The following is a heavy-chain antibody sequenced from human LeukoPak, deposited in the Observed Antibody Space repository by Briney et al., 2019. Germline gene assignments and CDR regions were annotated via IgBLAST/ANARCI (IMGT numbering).Heavy chain of an antibody. CDR1: GGSISPNY. CDR3: ASGRLGYNSPFDS. J-gene: IGHJ4*02. V-gene: IGHV4-59*01. D-gene: IGHD5-24*01. Sequence: KPSETLSLTCTVSGGSISPNYWGWIRQPPGKGLEWIGSIFYTGTTNYNPSLKSRVTISVDTSKNQFSLSLTSVTAADTAVYYCASGRLGYNSPFDSWGQGTLVTVSS. CDR2: IFYTGTT.